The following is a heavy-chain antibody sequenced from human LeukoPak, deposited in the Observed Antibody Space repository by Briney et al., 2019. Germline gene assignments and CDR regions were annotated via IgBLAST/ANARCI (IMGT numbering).Heavy chain of an antibody. J-gene: IGHJ4*02. CDR3: ARGLAYYYDNSGYPDY. D-gene: IGHD3-22*01. CDR1: GYTFTTYG. V-gene: IGHV1-18*01. Sequence: ASVKVSCKASGYTFTTYGISWVRQAPGQGLEWMGWISTYNENTNYTQRLQGRVTMTTDTSTSTAYMELRSLRSDDTAVYYCARGLAYYYDNSGYPDYWGQGTLVTVS. CDR2: ISTYNENT.